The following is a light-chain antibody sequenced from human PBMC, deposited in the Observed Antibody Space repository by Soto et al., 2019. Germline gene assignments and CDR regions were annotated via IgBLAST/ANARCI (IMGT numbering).Light chain of an antibody. J-gene: IGKJ4*01. CDR3: QQSYNILLT. V-gene: IGKV1-39*01. CDR1: QTIATY. Sequence: DIHLTQSPSSLSASVGDTVTITCRASQTIATYLNWWQHRPGTAPRLLVSSASTLHTGVPSRFIGSGSGADFTHSIRSLQPEDSATYFCQQSYNILLTFGGGTKVEIK. CDR2: SAS.